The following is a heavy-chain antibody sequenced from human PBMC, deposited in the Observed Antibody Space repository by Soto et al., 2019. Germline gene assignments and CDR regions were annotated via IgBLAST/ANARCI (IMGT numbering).Heavy chain of an antibody. CDR1: GASISSTSSY. V-gene: IGHV4-39*01. CDR2: FFYNKNT. D-gene: IGHD1-26*01. CDR3: ARHVEWEIFYYFEH. Sequence: SETLSLTCTVSGASISSTSSYWGWVRQSPGKGLEWIGSFFYNKNTYYNPYLKSRVSISVDTSKMQFSLNLTSVTAADTAVYYCARHVEWEIFYYFEHWGQGTPVTVSS. J-gene: IGHJ4*02.